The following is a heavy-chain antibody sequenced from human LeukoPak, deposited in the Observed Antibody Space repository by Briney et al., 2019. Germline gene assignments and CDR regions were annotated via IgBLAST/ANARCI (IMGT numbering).Heavy chain of an antibody. V-gene: IGHV3-21*01. CDR3: ARADSSSWYPLDY. D-gene: IGHD6-13*01. Sequence: PGGSLRLSCAASGFTFSSYAMSWVRQAPGKGLEWVSSISSSSSYIYYADSVKGRFTISRDNAKNSLYLQMNSLRAEDTAVYYCARADSSSWYPLDYWGQGTLVTVSS. CDR2: ISSSSSYI. J-gene: IGHJ4*02. CDR1: GFTFSSYA.